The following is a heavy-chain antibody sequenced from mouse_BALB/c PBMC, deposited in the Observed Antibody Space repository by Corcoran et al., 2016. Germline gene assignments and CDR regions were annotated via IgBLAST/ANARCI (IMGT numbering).Heavy chain of an antibody. CDR1: GYTFTDHY. CDR2: IHPNNGGT. Sequence: LQEYGPELVKPGASVKMSCTASGYTFTDHYMTWVKQGPGKSLEWIGDIHPNNGGTSYNQKFKGTSTLTVDKSSSTAYMQLNSLTSEDSAVYYWARWGYRYDADYGGQGTTLTVSA. J-gene: IGHJ2*01. V-gene: IGHV1-26*01. D-gene: IGHD2-14*01. CDR3: ARWGYRYDADY.